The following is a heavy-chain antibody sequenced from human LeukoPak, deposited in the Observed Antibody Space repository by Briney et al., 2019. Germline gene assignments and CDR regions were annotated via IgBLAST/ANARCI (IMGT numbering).Heavy chain of an antibody. CDR1: GFSFSSYE. CDR2: ISSSGSTI. CDR3: AELGITMIGGV. J-gene: IGHJ6*04. V-gene: IGHV3-48*03. D-gene: IGHD3-10*02. Sequence: GGSLRLSCAASGFSFSSYEMNWVRQAPGKGLEWVSYISSSGSTIYYADSVKGRFTMSGDNAKNSLYLQMNSLRAEDTAVYYCAELGITMIGGVWGKGTTVTISS.